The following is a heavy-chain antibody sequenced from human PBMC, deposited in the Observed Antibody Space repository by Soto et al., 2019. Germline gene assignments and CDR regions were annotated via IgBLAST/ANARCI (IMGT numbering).Heavy chain of an antibody. CDR3: ARSESFGFNGAFGELKKPFDY. V-gene: IGHV4-30-4*01. CDR2: IYYTGST. J-gene: IGHJ4*02. D-gene: IGHD3-10*01. CDR1: GGSISSGDYY. Sequence: PSETLSLTCTVSGGSISSGDYYWSWIRQPPGKGLEWIGYIYYTGSTNYNPSLKSRVTISVDTSKNQFSLKLSSVTAADTAVYYCARSESFGFNGAFGELKKPFDYWGQGTLVTVSS.